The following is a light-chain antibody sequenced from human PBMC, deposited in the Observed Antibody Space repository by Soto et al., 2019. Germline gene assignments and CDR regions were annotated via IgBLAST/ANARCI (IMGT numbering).Light chain of an antibody. CDR3: AAWDDCLDGWV. Sequence: QSVLTQPPSASGTPGQRVTISCSGSSSNIGSYTVNWFQQLPGTAPNLLIYSNYHRPSAGPDRFSGSKSGPSASLAISGLQSEDEAHDYCAAWDDCLDGWVFGGGTKLTVL. CDR2: SNY. CDR1: SSNIGSYT. V-gene: IGLV1-44*01. J-gene: IGLJ3*02.